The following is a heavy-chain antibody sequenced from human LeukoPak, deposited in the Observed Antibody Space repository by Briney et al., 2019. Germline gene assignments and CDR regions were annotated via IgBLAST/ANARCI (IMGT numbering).Heavy chain of an antibody. Sequence: GGSLRLSCAASGFTFSSYGMHWVRQAPGKGPEWVAFIRYDGSNKYYADSVKGRFTISRDNSKNTLYLQMNSLRAEDTAVYYCAKSFGPVIAAAGTGADWGQGTLVTVSS. J-gene: IGHJ4*02. D-gene: IGHD6-13*01. CDR1: GFTFSSYG. V-gene: IGHV3-30*02. CDR3: AKSFGPVIAAAGTGAD. CDR2: IRYDGSNK.